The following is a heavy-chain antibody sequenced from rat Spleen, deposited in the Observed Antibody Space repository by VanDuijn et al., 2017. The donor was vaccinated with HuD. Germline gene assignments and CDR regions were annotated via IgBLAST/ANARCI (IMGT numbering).Heavy chain of an antibody. CDR2: IWGDGNT. D-gene: IGHD4-3*01. J-gene: IGHJ1*01. CDR1: GFSLTSYG. Sequence: QVQMKETGPGLVQTTQTLSVTCTVSGFSLTSYGVHWVRQAPGKGLEWMGVIWGDGNTNYNSALKARLSISRDTSKSQVFLKMNSLQTDDTGTYYCTRDNSGYWYFDFWGPGTMVTVSS. CDR3: TRDNSGYWYFDF. V-gene: IGHV2-77*01.